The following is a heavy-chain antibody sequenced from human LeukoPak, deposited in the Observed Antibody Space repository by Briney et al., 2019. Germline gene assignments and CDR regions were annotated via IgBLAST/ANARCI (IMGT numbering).Heavy chain of an antibody. J-gene: IGHJ4*02. CDR3: TTDYYDSSGYYYWFFY. Sequence: PGGSLKLSCAASGFTFSGSAMHWVRQTSGKGLEWVGRIRSKANSNAAEYGASVKGRFTISRDDSKNTLYLQVNSLKTEDTAVYYCTTDYYDSSGYYYWFFYWGQGTLVTVSS. CDR1: GFTFSGSA. CDR2: IRSKANSNAA. D-gene: IGHD3-22*01. V-gene: IGHV3-73*01.